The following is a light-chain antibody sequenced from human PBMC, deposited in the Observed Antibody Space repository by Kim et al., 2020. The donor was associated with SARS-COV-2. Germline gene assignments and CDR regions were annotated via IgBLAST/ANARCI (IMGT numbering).Light chain of an antibody. CDR1: NLEDKY. CDR2: HDT. V-gene: IGLV3-1*01. J-gene: IGLJ1*01. CDR3: QAWDTSTAYV. Sequence: SPGQTASITCSGHNLEDKYACWYQQKPGQSPVLVIYHDTKRPSGIPERFSGSNSGNTATLTISETQAMDEADYYCQAWDTSTAYVFGTGTKVTVL.